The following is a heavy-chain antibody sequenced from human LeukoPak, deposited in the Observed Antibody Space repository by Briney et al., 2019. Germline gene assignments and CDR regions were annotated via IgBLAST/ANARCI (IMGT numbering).Heavy chain of an antibody. V-gene: IGHV1-18*01. CDR3: ARSTYYDFWSGYSNYYYGMDV. J-gene: IGHJ6*04. CDR2: ISAYNGNT. D-gene: IGHD3-3*01. Sequence: ASVKVSCKASGYTFTSYGISWVRQAPGQGLEWMGWISAYNGNTNYAQKLQGRVTMTTDTSTSTAYMELRSLRSDDTAVYYCARSTYYDFWSGYSNYYYGMDVWGKGTTVTVSS. CDR1: GYTFTSYG.